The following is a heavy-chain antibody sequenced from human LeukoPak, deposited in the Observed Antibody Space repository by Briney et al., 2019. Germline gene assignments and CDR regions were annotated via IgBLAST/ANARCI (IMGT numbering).Heavy chain of an antibody. Sequence: PSETLSLTCTVSGATISSSAYYWGWIRQPPGKGLEWIGSIGGSNYYRGSTYYNPSLKSRVTIHVDTSKDQFSLKLSSVTAADTAMYYCARLETSVTEHNWFDPWGQGTLVTVSS. CDR1: GATISSSAYY. D-gene: IGHD2-21*02. CDR2: IGGSNYYRGST. V-gene: IGHV4-39*01. CDR3: ARLETSVTEHNWFDP. J-gene: IGHJ5*02.